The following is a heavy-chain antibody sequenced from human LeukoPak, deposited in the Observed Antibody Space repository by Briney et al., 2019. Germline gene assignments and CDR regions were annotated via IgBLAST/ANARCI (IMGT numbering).Heavy chain of an antibody. Sequence: SETLSLTCTLSVGSINTYFGSWIRQPPEKGREWIGYISCGGSTNYNPSLKSRVTISVDTSKNKLSLKLSSVTAADTTVYYFARRSAYYKYWGQGSLVPVSS. CDR1: VGSINTYF. CDR2: ISCGGST. J-gene: IGHJ4*02. D-gene: IGHD3-3*01. V-gene: IGHV4-59*13. CDR3: ARRSAYYKY.